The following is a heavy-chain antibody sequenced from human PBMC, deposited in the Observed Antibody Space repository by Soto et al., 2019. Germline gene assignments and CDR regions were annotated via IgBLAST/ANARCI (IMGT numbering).Heavy chain of an antibody. J-gene: IGHJ6*02. CDR3: AREGYCSSTSSCPRYYYYYYGMDV. CDR2: IGSTSSDI. D-gene: IGHD2-2*01. V-gene: IGHV3-21*01. Sequence: PGGSLRLSCTASGFTFSFYTMNWVRQAPGKGLEWVSSIGSTSSDIYDADSVKGRFTVSRDNAKNSLYLQMNSLRAEDTAVYYCAREGYCSSTSSCPRYYYYYYGMDVWGQGTTVTVSS. CDR1: GFTFSFYT.